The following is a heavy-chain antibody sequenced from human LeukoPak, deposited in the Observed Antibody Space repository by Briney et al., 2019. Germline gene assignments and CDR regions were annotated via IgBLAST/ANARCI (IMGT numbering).Heavy chain of an antibody. Sequence: PGGSLRLSCAASGFTFRSYAMSWVRQAPGKGLEWVSTISASGGSTYYADSVKGRFTISRDNSKNTLYLQMNSLRAEDTAVYYCAKGGSKAVAGPNWFDPWGQGTLVTVSS. D-gene: IGHD6-19*01. V-gene: IGHV3-23*01. CDR2: ISASGGST. CDR1: GFTFRSYA. J-gene: IGHJ5*02. CDR3: AKGGSKAVAGPNWFDP.